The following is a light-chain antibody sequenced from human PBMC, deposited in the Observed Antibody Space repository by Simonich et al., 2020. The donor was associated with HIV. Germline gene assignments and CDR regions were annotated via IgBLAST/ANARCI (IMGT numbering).Light chain of an antibody. CDR1: QSVSSSY. V-gene: IGKV3-20*01. CDR3: QQYAISPFS. J-gene: IGKJ2*01. Sequence: EIVFTQSPVTLSLSPGERATLSCRASQSVSSSYLAWYQQKPGLAPRLLIYGASSRATGIPDRFSGSGSGTDFTLTISRLEPEDFAVYYCQQYAISPFSFGQGTKLEIK. CDR2: GAS.